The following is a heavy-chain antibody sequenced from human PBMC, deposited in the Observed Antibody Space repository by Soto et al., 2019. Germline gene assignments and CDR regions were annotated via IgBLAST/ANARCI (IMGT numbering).Heavy chain of an antibody. D-gene: IGHD6-19*01. V-gene: IGHV4-59*01. J-gene: IGHJ6*02. Sequence: QVQLQESGPGLVKPSETLSLTCTVSGGSISSYYWNWIRQPPGKGLEWIGYIYYSGSTNYNPSLKNRVTISVDTSKNQFSLKLSSVTAADTAVYYCARIGSGWYNHYGMDVWGQGTTVTVSS. CDR3: ARIGSGWYNHYGMDV. CDR2: IYYSGST. CDR1: GGSISSYY.